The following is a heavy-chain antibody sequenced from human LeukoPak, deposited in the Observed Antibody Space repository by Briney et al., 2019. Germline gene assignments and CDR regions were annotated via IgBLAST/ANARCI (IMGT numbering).Heavy chain of an antibody. CDR2: IYSGGST. Sequence: GGSLRLSCAASGFTVSSNYRSWVRQAPGKGLEWVSVIYSGGSTYYADSVKGRFTISRDNSKNTLHLQMNSLRAEDTAVYYCARDPYPQKDSNYNYWGQGTLVTVSS. CDR3: ARDPYPQKDSNYNY. D-gene: IGHD4-11*01. V-gene: IGHV3-66*02. J-gene: IGHJ4*02. CDR1: GFTVSSNY.